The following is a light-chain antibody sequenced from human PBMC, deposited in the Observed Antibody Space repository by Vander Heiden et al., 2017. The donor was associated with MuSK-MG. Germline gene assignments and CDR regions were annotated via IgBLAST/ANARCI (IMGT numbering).Light chain of an antibody. CDR1: QNINSY. CDR2: VAS. V-gene: IGKV1-39*01. CDR3: QQSYDMPRT. Sequence: DIQMTHSPSSLSASVADRATITCRADQNINSYVNWYQVRPGNAPKLLIYVASNMQSGVPSRFSGSGSGTDFTLTVSRLQPEDFATYFCQQSYDMPRTFGGGTKVEIK. J-gene: IGKJ4*01.